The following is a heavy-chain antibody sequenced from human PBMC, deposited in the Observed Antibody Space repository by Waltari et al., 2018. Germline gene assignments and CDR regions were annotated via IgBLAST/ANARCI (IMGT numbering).Heavy chain of an antibody. D-gene: IGHD1-26*01. V-gene: IGHV4-34*01. CDR1: GGSFSGYY. CDR3: ARGGKKVGSARRWGYGMDV. CDR2: INHSGST. Sequence: VQLQQWGAGLLKPSETLSLTCAVYGGSFSGYYCSWIRQPPGKGLEWIGEINHSGSTNYNPSLKSRVTISVDTSKNQFSLKLSSVTAADTAVYYCARGGKKVGSARRWGYGMDVWGQGTTVTVSS. J-gene: IGHJ6*02.